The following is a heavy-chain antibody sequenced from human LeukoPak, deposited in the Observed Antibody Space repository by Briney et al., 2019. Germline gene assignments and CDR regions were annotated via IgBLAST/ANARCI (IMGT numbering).Heavy chain of an antibody. D-gene: IGHD3-16*02. CDR3: ARVSVVYDYVWGSYRYIDY. V-gene: IGHV3-7*01. J-gene: IGHJ4*02. Sequence: GGSPRLSCAASGFTFSSYWMSWVRQAPGKGLEWVANIKQDGSEKYYVDSVKGRFTISRDNAKNSLYLQMNSLRAEDTAVYYCARVSVVYDYVWGSYRYIDYWGQGTLVTVSS. CDR1: GFTFSSYW. CDR2: IKQDGSEK.